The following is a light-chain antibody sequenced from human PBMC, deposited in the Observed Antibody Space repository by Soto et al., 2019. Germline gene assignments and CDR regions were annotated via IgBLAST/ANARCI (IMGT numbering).Light chain of an antibody. CDR2: GAS. Sequence: QLTQSPSSLSASVGDRVTITCRASQDVSRYLAWYQQKAGKAPKLLIYGASILQSGVPSRFSGFGSGTEFTLTISSLQPEDFATYHCQQLQRTPFTFGPGTTVDV. CDR1: QDVSRY. V-gene: IGKV1-9*01. J-gene: IGKJ3*01. CDR3: QQLQRTPFT.